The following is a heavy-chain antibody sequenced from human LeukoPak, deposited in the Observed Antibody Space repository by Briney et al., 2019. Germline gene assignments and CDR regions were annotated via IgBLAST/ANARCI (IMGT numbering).Heavy chain of an antibody. CDR2: IYHSGST. CDR1: GGSISSGGYS. CDR3: AKERGYSDYVRAFDF. Sequence: SETLSLTCAVSGGSISSGGYSWSWIRQPPGKGLEWIGYIYHSGSTNYNPSLKSRVTMSVDTSKNQFSLKLKSVTAADTAMYYCAKERGYSDYVRAFDFWGQGTMVTVSS. V-gene: IGHV4-30-2*01. D-gene: IGHD4-17*01. J-gene: IGHJ3*01.